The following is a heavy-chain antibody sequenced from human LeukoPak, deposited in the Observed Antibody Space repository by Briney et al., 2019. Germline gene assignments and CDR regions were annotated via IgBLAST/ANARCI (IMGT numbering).Heavy chain of an antibody. V-gene: IGHV3-7*03. J-gene: IGHJ4*02. CDR3: ARRYFDS. CDR1: GFTFSDYW. Sequence: GGSLRLSCAAYGFTFSDYWMHWVRQAPGKGLEWVANIKQDGSAKYYVDSVKGRFTISRDNAKNSLYLQMNSLRAEDTAVYYCARRYFDSWGQGTLVTVSS. CDR2: IKQDGSAK.